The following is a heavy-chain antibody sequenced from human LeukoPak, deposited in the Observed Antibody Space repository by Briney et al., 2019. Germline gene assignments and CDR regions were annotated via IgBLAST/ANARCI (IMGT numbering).Heavy chain of an antibody. D-gene: IGHD3-10*01. V-gene: IGHV3-74*01. CDR2: ISTDGSST. CDR3: ARTYSSGTYGAIDY. CDR1: GFTFSSYW. Sequence: PGGSLRLSCAASGFTFSSYWMHWVRQAPGKGLVWVSRISTDGSSTSYADSVKGRFTISRDNAKNTLYLQMNSLRAEDTAVYYCARTYSSGTYGAIDYWGQGTLVTVSS. J-gene: IGHJ4*02.